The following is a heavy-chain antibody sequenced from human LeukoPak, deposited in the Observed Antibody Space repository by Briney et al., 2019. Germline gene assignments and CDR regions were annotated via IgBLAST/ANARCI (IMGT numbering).Heavy chain of an antibody. Sequence: PGGSLRLSCAASGFTFSTYSMSWVRQAPGKGLEWVSYISSSSSAMYYADSVKGRFTISRDNAKNTLYLQMNSLRAEDTAVYYCAKEGSSSWYYYYYGMDVWGQGTTVTVSS. CDR3: AKEGSSSWYYYYYGMDV. D-gene: IGHD6-13*01. J-gene: IGHJ6*02. CDR2: ISSSSSAM. CDR1: GFTFSTYS. V-gene: IGHV3-48*01.